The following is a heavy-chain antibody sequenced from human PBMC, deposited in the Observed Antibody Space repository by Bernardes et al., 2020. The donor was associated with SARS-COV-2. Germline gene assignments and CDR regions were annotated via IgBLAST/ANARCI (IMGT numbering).Heavy chain of an antibody. CDR1: GFSLKNYA. CDR2: IGSSGLTT. Sequence: GGSLRLSCVASGFSLKNYALSWVRQAPGKGLFWVAAIGSSGLTTYYADSVRGRFTISRDNSHNTVSLQMTSLRADDTAVYYCAKDRPYSGLWYADDAFDLWGQGTMVTVSS. V-gene: IGHV3-23*01. D-gene: IGHD6-13*01. J-gene: IGHJ3*01. CDR3: AKDRPYSGLWYADDAFDL.